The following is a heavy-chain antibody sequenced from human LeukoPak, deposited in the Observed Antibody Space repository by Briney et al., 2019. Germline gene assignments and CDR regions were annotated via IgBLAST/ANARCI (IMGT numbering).Heavy chain of an antibody. J-gene: IGHJ4*02. V-gene: IGHV3-7*03. Sequence: GGSLRLSCAASGFTFSTYWMSWVRQAPGKGLEWVAVIKQDGTEKYYVDSVKGRFTISRDNAKNSLYLQMNSLTAEDTAVYYCAKTIVVVITGVDYWGQGTLVTVSS. CDR1: GFTFSTYW. CDR2: IKQDGTEK. CDR3: AKTIVVVITGVDY. D-gene: IGHD3-22*01.